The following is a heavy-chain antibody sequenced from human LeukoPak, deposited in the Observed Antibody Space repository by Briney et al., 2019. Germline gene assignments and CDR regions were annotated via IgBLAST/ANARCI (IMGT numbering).Heavy chain of an antibody. CDR1: GYSFTSYW. CDR3: ASPSAGFLEWGGAFDI. J-gene: IGHJ3*02. V-gene: IGHV5-51*01. CDR2: IYPSDSDT. D-gene: IGHD3-3*01. Sequence: GESLKISCKGSGYSFTSYWIGWVRQMPGKGLEWMGTIYPSDSDTRYSPSFQGQVTISADKSISTAYLQWSSLKASDTAMYYCASPSAGFLEWGGAFDIWGQGTMVTVSS.